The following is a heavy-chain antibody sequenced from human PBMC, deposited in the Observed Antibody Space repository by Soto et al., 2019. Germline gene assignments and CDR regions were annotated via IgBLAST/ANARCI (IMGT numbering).Heavy chain of an antibody. CDR1: GFTFSDYY. J-gene: IGHJ4*02. D-gene: IGHD5-18*01. V-gene: IGHV3-11*05. CDR3: ARAGYSYGKGPDDY. Sequence: PGGSLRLSCAASGFTFSDYYMSWIRQAPGKGLEWVSYISSSSSYTNYADSVKGRFTISRDNAKNSLYLQMNSLRAEDTAVYYCARAGYSYGKGPDDYWGQGTLVTVSS. CDR2: ISSSSSYT.